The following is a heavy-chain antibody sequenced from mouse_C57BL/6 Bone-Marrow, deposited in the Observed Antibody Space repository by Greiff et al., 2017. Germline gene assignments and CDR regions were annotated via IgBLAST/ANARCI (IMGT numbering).Heavy chain of an antibody. CDR1: GYTFTSYW. V-gene: IGHV1-64*01. J-gene: IGHJ2*01. CDR2: IHPNSGST. CDR3: ARGDYYGSSYGY. D-gene: IGHD1-1*01. Sequence: QVQLQQPGAELVKPGASVKLSCKASGYTFTSYWMHWVKQRPGQGLEWIGMIHPNSGSTNYNEKFKIKATLTVDKSSSSAYMQLSSLTSEDSAVYYCARGDYYGSSYGYWGQGTTLTVSS.